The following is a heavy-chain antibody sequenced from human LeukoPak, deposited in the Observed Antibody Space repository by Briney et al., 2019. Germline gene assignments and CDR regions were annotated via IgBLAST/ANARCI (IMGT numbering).Heavy chain of an antibody. Sequence: SETLSLTCAVYGGSFSGYYWSWIRQPPGKGLEWIGEINHSGSTNYNPSLKSRVTISVDTSKNQFSLKLSSVTAADTAAYYCARGGYCGGDCYSYIDYWGQGTLVTVSS. V-gene: IGHV4-34*01. CDR1: GGSFSGYY. CDR2: INHSGST. CDR3: ARGGYCGGDCYSYIDY. J-gene: IGHJ4*02. D-gene: IGHD2-21*02.